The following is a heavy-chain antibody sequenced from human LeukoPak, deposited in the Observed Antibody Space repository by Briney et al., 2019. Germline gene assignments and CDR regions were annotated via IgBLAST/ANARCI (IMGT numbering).Heavy chain of an antibody. CDR1: GFTFSNYW. D-gene: IGHD3-10*01. Sequence: PGGSLRLSCVASGFTFSNYWMHWVRQAPGKGLVWVSRINTDGSTTTYADSVKCRFTISRDNAKNTLYMQMNSLRAEETAVYFCARAADYYASGIFYWGQGTLVTVSS. J-gene: IGHJ4*02. CDR2: INTDGSTT. CDR3: ARAADYYASGIFY. V-gene: IGHV3-74*01.